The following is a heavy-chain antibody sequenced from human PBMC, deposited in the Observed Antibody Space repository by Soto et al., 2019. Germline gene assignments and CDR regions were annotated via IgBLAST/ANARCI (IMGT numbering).Heavy chain of an antibody. V-gene: IGHV1-69*02. D-gene: IGHD3-9*01. Sequence: QVQLVQSGAEVKKPGSSVKVSCKASGGTFSSYTISWVRQAPGQGLEWMGRLIPILGIANYAQKFQGRVTITADKSTSTAYMELSSLRSEDTAVYYCARYDILTGYPFDYWGQGTLVIVSS. CDR2: LIPILGIA. J-gene: IGHJ4*02. CDR3: ARYDILTGYPFDY. CDR1: GGTFSSYT.